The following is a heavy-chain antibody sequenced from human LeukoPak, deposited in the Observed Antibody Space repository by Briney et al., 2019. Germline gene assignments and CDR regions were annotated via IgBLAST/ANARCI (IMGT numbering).Heavy chain of an antibody. CDR3: ARGEDRYKQGY. J-gene: IGHJ4*02. Sequence: SETLSLTCGFHGGSFSHYYRTWIRQPPGKGLEWIGDIHPSGSTNYNPSFKSRVTISLDTSKNQLSLKLTSVTAADTAVYYCARGEDRYKQGYWGQGTLVTVSS. V-gene: IGHV4-34*01. D-gene: IGHD5-24*01. CDR1: GGSFSHYY. CDR2: IHPSGST.